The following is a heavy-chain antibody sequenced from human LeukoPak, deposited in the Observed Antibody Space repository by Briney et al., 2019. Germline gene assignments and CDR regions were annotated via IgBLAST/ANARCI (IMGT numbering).Heavy chain of an antibody. CDR2: IYCSGST. D-gene: IGHD1-26*01. J-gene: IGHJ3*02. V-gene: IGHV4-59*01. Sequence: KTSETLSLTCAVYGGSFSGYYWSWIRQPPGKGLEWIGYIYCSGSTNYNPSLKSRVTISVDTSKNQFSLKLSSVTAADTAVYYCAGDFQWELGAFDIWGQGTMVTVSS. CDR3: AGDFQWELGAFDI. CDR1: GGSFSGYY.